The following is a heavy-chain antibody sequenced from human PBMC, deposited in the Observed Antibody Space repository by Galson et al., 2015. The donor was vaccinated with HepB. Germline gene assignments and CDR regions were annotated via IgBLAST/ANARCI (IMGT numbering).Heavy chain of an antibody. V-gene: IGHV1-46*01. CDR2: INPSGGST. Sequence: SVKVSCKASGYTFTSYYMHWVRQAPGQGLEWMGIINPSGGSTSYAQKFQGRVTMTRDTSTSTVYMELSSLRSEDTAVYYCAIQGLRFLEWADWSQGTLVAVSS. CDR1: GYTFTSYY. D-gene: IGHD3-3*01. CDR3: AIQGLRFLEWAD. J-gene: IGHJ4*02.